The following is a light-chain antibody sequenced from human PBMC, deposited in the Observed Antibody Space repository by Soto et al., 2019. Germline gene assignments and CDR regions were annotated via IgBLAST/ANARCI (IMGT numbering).Light chain of an antibody. J-gene: IGKJ5*01. CDR3: QQYGNSPQT. V-gene: IGKV3-20*01. CDR1: QSVSSSY. Sequence: EIVLTQSPGTLSLSPGERATLSCRASQSVSSSYLAWYQQKPGQAPRLLIYGASRRATGIPDRFSGSGSGTDLTLTISRLEPEDFAVYYRQQYGNSPQTFGQGTRLEIK. CDR2: GAS.